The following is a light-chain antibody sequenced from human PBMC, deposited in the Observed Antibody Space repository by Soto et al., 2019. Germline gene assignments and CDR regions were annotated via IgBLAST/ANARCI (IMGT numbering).Light chain of an antibody. CDR3: CSYAGSRSWV. J-gene: IGLJ3*02. CDR2: EGN. Sequence: QSVLTQPASVSGSPGQSITISCTGTSSDVGSYNVVSWYQQHPGKVPKIMIYEGNKRPSGVSNRFSGSKSGNTASLTISGLQAEDEADYYCCSYAGSRSWVFGGGTKVTVL. V-gene: IGLV2-23*01. CDR1: SSDVGSYNV.